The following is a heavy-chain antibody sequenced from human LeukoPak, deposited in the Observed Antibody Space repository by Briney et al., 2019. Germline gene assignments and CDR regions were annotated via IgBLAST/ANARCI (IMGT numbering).Heavy chain of an antibody. CDR3: ARAEGFGDNIAIDY. CDR2: ISPGGGST. V-gene: IGHV1-46*01. J-gene: IGHJ4*02. Sequence: ASVKVSCKASGYTFTSYYIHWVRQAPGQGLEWMGLISPGGGSTSYAQKFQGRVTMTRDTSTSTVYMELSSLRSEDTAVYYCARAEGFGDNIAIDYWGQGTLVTVSS. D-gene: IGHD3-10*01. CDR1: GYTFTSYY.